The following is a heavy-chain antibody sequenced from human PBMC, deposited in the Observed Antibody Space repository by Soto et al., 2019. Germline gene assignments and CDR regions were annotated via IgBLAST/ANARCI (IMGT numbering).Heavy chain of an antibody. CDR2: IYYSGST. Sequence: QLQLQESGPGLVKPSETLSLTCTVSGGSISSSSYYWGWIRQPPGKGLEWIGSIYYSGSTYYNPSLKSRVTISVDTSKNQFSLKLSSVTAADTAVYYCRAVKGDYDYVWGSYRPPAIDIDYWGQRTLVTVSS. CDR1: GGSISSSSYY. V-gene: IGHV4-39*01. D-gene: IGHD3-16*01. J-gene: IGHJ4*02. CDR3: RAVKGDYDYVWGSYRPPAIDIDY.